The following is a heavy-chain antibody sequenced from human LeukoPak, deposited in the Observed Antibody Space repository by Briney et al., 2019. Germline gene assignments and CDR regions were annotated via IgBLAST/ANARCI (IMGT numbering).Heavy chain of an antibody. CDR1: GYTFTTCG. J-gene: IGHJ4*02. V-gene: IGHV1-18*01. D-gene: IGHD5-12*01. Sequence: ASVKVSCKASGYTFTTCGFNWVRQAPGQGLEWMGWISVNNGNTRYAQKFQGRVTMTTDTSTSTAYMELRSLRSDDTAVYYCARDVDIVATMGYWGQGTLVTVSS. CDR3: ARDVDIVATMGY. CDR2: ISVNNGNT.